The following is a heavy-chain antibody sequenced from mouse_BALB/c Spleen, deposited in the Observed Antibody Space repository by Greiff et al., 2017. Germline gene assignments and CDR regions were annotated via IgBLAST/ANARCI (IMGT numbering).Heavy chain of an antibody. D-gene: IGHD1-1*01. V-gene: IGHV5-17*02. CDR3: ARGNYYGSSPYYAMDY. Sequence: EVKLMESGGGLVQPGGSRKLSCAASGFTFSSFGMHWVRQAPEKGLEWVAYISSGSSTIYYADTVKGRFTISRDNPKNTLFLQMTSLRSEDTAMYYCARGNYYGSSPYYAMDYWGQGTSVTVSS. CDR1: GFTFSSFG. J-gene: IGHJ4*01. CDR2: ISSGSSTI.